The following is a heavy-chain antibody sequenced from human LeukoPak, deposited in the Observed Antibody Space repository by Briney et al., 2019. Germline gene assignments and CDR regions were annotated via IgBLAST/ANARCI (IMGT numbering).Heavy chain of an antibody. Sequence: GESLRLSCAASGFTVSSYAMSWVRQAPGKGLEWVSAISGSGGSTYYADSVKGRFTISTDNSKNTLYLQMNSLRAEDTAVYYCAKASGYSGYDPDDYWGQGTLVTVSS. J-gene: IGHJ4*02. D-gene: IGHD5-12*01. CDR2: ISGSGGST. V-gene: IGHV3-23*01. CDR1: GFTVSSYA. CDR3: AKASGYSGYDPDDY.